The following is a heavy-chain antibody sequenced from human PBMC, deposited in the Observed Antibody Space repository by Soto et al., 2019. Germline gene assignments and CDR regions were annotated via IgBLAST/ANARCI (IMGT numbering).Heavy chain of an antibody. CDR3: ARDNYDSSGYLNPGNHDY. V-gene: IGHV3-30-3*01. D-gene: IGHD3-22*01. CDR2: ISYDGSNK. CDR1: GFTFSSYA. Sequence: QVQLVESGGGVVQPGRSLRLSCAASGFTFSSYAMHWVRQAPGKGLEWVAVISYDGSNKYYADSVKGRFTISRDNSKNTLYLQMNSLRAEDTAVYYCARDNYDSSGYLNPGNHDYWGQGTLVTVSS. J-gene: IGHJ4*02.